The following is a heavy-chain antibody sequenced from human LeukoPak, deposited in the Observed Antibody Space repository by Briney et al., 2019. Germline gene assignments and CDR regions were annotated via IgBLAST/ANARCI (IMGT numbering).Heavy chain of an antibody. Sequence: GGSLRLSCAASGFTFDDYAMHWVRQAPGKGLEWVSGISRNSGSIGYADSVKGRFTISRDNAKNSLYLQMNSLRAEDTALYYCAKAVVPRRAAAGDFDYWGQGTLVTVSS. D-gene: IGHD2-8*02. J-gene: IGHJ4*02. V-gene: IGHV3-9*01. CDR2: ISRNSGSI. CDR1: GFTFDDYA. CDR3: AKAVVPRRAAAGDFDY.